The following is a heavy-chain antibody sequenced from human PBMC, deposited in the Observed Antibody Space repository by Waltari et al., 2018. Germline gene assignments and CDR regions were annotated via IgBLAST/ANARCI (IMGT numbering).Heavy chain of an antibody. D-gene: IGHD5-18*01. Sequence: QAQLQEAGPGTVKPSETLSRTGTDSGGSISRDDRSWIRQPPGKGLEWIGYIYYSGSTNYNPSLKSRVTISVDTSKNQFSLKLSSVTAADTAVYYCARGTWIQLFQHWGQGTLVTVSS. CDR2: IYYSGST. V-gene: IGHV4-59*01. CDR1: GGSISRDD. CDR3: ARGTWIQLFQH. J-gene: IGHJ1*01.